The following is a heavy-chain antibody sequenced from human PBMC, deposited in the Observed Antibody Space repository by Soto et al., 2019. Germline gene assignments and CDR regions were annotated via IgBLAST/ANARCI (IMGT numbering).Heavy chain of an antibody. CDR3: ARGRSGYFSDAFDI. J-gene: IGHJ3*02. V-gene: IGHV1-46*01. Sequence: ASVKVSCKASGYTFTSYYMHWVRQAPGQGLEWMGIINPSGGSTSYAQKFQGRVTMTRDTSISTAYLQWSSLKASDTAMYYCARGRSGYFSDAFDIWGQGTMVTVSS. CDR1: GYTFTSYY. CDR2: INPSGGST. D-gene: IGHD3-22*01.